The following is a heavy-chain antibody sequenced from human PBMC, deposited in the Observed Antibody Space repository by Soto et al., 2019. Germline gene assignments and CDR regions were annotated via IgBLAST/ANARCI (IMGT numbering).Heavy chain of an antibody. V-gene: IGHV4-59*01. CDR1: GGSINTYY. Sequence: KPSETLSLTCNVSGGSINTYYRSWIRQPPGKGLEWIGYIYYSGSTNYNPSLKSRVTMSVDTSKNQFSLKLSSVTAADTAVYYCARGGRAAYYYYLGVWGKGTTVTVSS. J-gene: IGHJ6*03. CDR2: IYYSGST. CDR3: ARGGRAAYYYYLGV.